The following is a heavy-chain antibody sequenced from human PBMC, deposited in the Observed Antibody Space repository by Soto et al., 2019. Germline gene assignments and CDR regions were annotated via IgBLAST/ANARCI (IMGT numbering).Heavy chain of an antibody. CDR3: ARDYEWLRFLDY. V-gene: IGHV4-59*12. Sequence: PSETLSLTCTVSGGSISSYYWSWIRRPPGKGLEWIGYVYYSGSTNYNPSLKSRVTISVDTSKNQFSLKLSSVTAADMAVYYCARDYEWLRFLDYWGQGTLVTVSS. D-gene: IGHD5-12*01. CDR1: GGSISSYY. CDR2: VYYSGST. J-gene: IGHJ4*02.